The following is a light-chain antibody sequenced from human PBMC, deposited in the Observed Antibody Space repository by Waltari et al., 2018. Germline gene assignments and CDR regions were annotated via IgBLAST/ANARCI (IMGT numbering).Light chain of an antibody. CDR2: GAS. Sequence: EIVMTPSPATLSVSPGERATLSCRASPGVSSDLAWYKQKPGQAPRLLIYGASTRATGIPARFSGSGSATEFTLTISSLQSEDFAIYYCQQYNEWPPYTFGQGTKLEIK. V-gene: IGKV3-15*01. CDR1: PGVSSD. CDR3: QQYNEWPPYT. J-gene: IGKJ2*01.